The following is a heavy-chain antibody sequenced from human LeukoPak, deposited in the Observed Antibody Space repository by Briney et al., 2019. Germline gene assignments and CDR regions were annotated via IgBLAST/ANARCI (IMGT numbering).Heavy chain of an antibody. CDR1: GFTFSSFG. V-gene: IGHV3-48*04. CDR3: ARGTTVESDY. CDR2: ISSSSSTK. J-gene: IGHJ4*02. D-gene: IGHD4-23*01. Sequence: GGSLRLSCAASGFTFSSFGMNWVRQAPGKGLEWVSYISSSSSTKYYADSVKGRFTVSRDNAKNSLYLQMNSLRAEDTAVYYCARGTTVESDYWGQGTLVTVSS.